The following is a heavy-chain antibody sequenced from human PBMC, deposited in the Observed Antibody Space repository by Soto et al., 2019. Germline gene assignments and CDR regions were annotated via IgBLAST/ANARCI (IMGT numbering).Heavy chain of an antibody. D-gene: IGHD3-22*01. CDR3: AKEIEPYYYDSSGYYLSHYYYYYGMDV. Sequence: GGSLRLSCAASGFTFSSYAMSWVRQAPGKGLEWVSAISGSGGSTYYADSVKGRFTISRDNSKNTLYLQMNSLRAEDTAVYYCAKEIEPYYYDSSGYYLSHYYYYYGMDVWGQGTTVTVSS. CDR1: GFTFSSYA. V-gene: IGHV3-23*01. CDR2: ISGSGGST. J-gene: IGHJ6*02.